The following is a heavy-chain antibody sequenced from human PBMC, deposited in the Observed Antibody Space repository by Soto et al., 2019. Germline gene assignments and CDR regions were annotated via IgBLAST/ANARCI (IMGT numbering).Heavy chain of an antibody. CDR1: GGTFSSYA. CDR3: ARGGEYSSSPFPYNWFDP. Sequence: SVKVSCKASGGTFSSYAISWVRQAPGQGLEWMGGIIPIFGTANYAQKFQGRVTITADESTSTAYMELSSLRSEDTAVYYCARGGEYSSSPFPYNWFDPWGQGTLVTVS. CDR2: IIPIFGTA. V-gene: IGHV1-69*13. D-gene: IGHD6-13*01. J-gene: IGHJ5*02.